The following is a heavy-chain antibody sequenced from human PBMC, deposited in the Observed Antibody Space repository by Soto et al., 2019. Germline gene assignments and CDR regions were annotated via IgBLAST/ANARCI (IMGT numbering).Heavy chain of an antibody. Sequence: EVQLVESGGGLVQPGGSLRLSCVVSGLTFSNYWMSWVRQAPGKGLEWVANINQDGSESYYVDSVKGRFTISRDNAKNSLYLQMTSLRAEDTAVHYCARPARECSSPGCANWGQGTLVTVSS. J-gene: IGHJ4*02. CDR1: GLTFSNYW. D-gene: IGHD2-2*01. CDR3: ARPARECSSPGCAN. V-gene: IGHV3-7*01. CDR2: INQDGSES.